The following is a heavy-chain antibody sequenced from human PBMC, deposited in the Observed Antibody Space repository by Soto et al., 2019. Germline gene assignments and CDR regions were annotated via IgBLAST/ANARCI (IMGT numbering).Heavy chain of an antibody. J-gene: IGHJ4*02. CDR1: GYPFLTNY. CDR3: ARQSRPGGCTSY. D-gene: IGHD3-16*01. V-gene: IGHV5-51*01. CDR2: IYPGDSEI. Sequence: GQSLKISCKASGYPFLTNYIGWVRQRPGKGLEWVGLIYPGDSEIRYSPSVQGQVTISVDKSINTAYLQWSSLKASDTATYFCARQSRPGGCTSYWCQGTLVTVST.